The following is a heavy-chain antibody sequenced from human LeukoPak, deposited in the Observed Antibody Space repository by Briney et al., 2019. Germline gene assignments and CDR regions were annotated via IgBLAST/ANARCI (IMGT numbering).Heavy chain of an antibody. Sequence: GGPLRLSCAASGFTFSSYAMSWVRQAPGKGLEWVSAISGSGGSTYYADSVKGRFTISRDNSKNTLYLQMSSLRAEDTAVYYCAKTSTTVTTGNYFDYWGQGTLVTVSS. CDR2: ISGSGGST. CDR1: GFTFSSYA. D-gene: IGHD4-17*01. V-gene: IGHV3-23*01. J-gene: IGHJ4*02. CDR3: AKTSTTVTTGNYFDY.